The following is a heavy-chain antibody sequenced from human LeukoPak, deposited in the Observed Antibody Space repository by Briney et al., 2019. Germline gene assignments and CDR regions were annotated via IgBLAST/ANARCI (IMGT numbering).Heavy chain of an antibody. CDR1: EFSVGSNY. Sequence: GGSLRLSCAAPEFSVGSNYMAWVRQAPGKGLEWVSLIYSGGSTYYADSVKGRFTISRDNSKNTLYLQMNSLRAEDTAVYYCVKGGSSAHMDVWGKGTTVTVSS. V-gene: IGHV3-66*01. CDR3: VKGGSSAHMDV. D-gene: IGHD2-2*01. CDR2: IYSGGST. J-gene: IGHJ6*03.